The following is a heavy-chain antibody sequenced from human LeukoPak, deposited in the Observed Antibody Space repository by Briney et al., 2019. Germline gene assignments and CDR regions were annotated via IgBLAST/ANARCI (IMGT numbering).Heavy chain of an antibody. CDR2: ISGSGGST. D-gene: IGHD6-6*01. CDR1: GFTFSSYA. V-gene: IGHV3-23*01. J-gene: IGHJ6*02. Sequence: GGSLRLSCVASGFTFSSYAMSWVRQAPGKGLEWVSAISGSGGSTYYADSVKGRFTISRDNSKNTLYLQMNSLRAEDTAVYYCSGSTGIAARRDRYYYYGMDVWGQGTTVTVSS. CDR3: SGSTGIAARRDRYYYYGMDV.